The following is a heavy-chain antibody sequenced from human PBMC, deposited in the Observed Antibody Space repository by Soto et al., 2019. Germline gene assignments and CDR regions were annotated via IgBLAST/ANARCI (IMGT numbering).Heavy chain of an antibody. Sequence: QVQLQESGPGLVSPSQTLSLTCTVSGGSISSGGYYWSWIRQHPWKGLEWIGYIYYSGSTYYNPSLTSRVTISVDTSKNQFSLKLSSVTAADTALYYCARDRLGYGDLEYWGQGTLVTVSS. CDR3: ARDRLGYGDLEY. CDR1: GGSISSGGYY. D-gene: IGHD4-17*01. CDR2: IYYSGST. J-gene: IGHJ4*02. V-gene: IGHV4-31*03.